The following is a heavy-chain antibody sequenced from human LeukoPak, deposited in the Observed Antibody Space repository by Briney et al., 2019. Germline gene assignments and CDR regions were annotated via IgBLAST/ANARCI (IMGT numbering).Heavy chain of an antibody. D-gene: IGHD1-7*01. CDR2: ISGSGGST. J-gene: IGHJ4*02. Sequence: GGSLRLSCAASGFIFSSYAMSWVRQAPGKGLEWVSVISGSGGSTYYTDSVKGRFTIPRDNSKDTLYLQMNSLRAEDTAVYYCAKIIGTTRRASADYWGQGTLVTVSS. V-gene: IGHV3-23*01. CDR3: AKIIGTTRRASADY. CDR1: GFIFSSYA.